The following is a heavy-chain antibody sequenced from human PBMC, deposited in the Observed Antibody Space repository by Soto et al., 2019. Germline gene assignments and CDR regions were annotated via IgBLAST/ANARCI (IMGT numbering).Heavy chain of an antibody. D-gene: IGHD3-10*01. CDR2: INSDGSST. V-gene: IGHV3-74*01. J-gene: IGHJ1*01. CDR3: ARGDYNGSGNFSPGH. Sequence: GGSLRLSCAASGFTFSNYWMHWARQAPGKGLVWVSRINSDGSSTSYADSVKGRFTISRDNAKNTLYLQMNSLRADDTAVYYFARGDYNGSGNFSPGHWGQSILVTVSS. CDR1: GFTFSNYW.